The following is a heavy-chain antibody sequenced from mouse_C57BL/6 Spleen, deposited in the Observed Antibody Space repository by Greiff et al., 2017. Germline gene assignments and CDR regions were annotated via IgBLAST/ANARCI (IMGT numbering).Heavy chain of an antibody. Sequence: EVKLMESGGGLVKPGGSLKLSCAASGFTFSSYAMSWVRQTPEKRLEWVATISDGGSYTYYPDNVKGRFTISRDNAKNNLYLQMSHLKSEDTAMYYCARLSYDGYYVYYAMDYWGQGTSVTVSS. CDR3: ARLSYDGYYVYYAMDY. D-gene: IGHD2-3*01. CDR1: GFTFSSYA. V-gene: IGHV5-4*03. J-gene: IGHJ4*01. CDR2: ISDGGSYT.